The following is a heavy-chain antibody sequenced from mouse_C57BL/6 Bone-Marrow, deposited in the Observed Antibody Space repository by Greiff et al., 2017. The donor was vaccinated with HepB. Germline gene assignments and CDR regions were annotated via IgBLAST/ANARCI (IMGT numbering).Heavy chain of an antibody. J-gene: IGHJ1*03. V-gene: IGHV1-15*01. CDR2: INHETGGT. CDR3: TSESYCYGSSSYWYFDV. CDR1: GYTFTDYD. Sequence: VKLMESGADLVRPGASVTLSCTASGYTFTDYDMHWVHQTPVHGLEWIGAINHETGGTAYNQKFKGKVILTADKASSTDYMQLRSLTSEDAAVYYCTSESYCYGSSSYWYFDVWGTGTTVTVSS. D-gene: IGHD1-1*01.